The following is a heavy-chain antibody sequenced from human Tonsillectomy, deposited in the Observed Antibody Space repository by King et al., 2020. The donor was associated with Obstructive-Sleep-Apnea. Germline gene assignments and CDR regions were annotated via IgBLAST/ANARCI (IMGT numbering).Heavy chain of an antibody. J-gene: IGHJ1*01. V-gene: IGHV3-74*02. CDR3: ARSRGVTTPYFQH. D-gene: IGHD4-17*01. Sequence: GQLVQSGGGLVQPGGSLRLSCAASGFTFSSYWMHWVRQAPGKGLVWVSRINDDGSSTSYADSVKGRFTISRDNAKNTLYLQVNSLRAEDSAVYYCARSRGVTTPYFQHWGQGTLVTVSS. CDR2: INDDGSST. CDR1: GFTFSSYW.